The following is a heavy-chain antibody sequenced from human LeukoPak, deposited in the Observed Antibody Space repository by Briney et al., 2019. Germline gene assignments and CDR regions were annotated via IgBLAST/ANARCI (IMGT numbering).Heavy chain of an antibody. V-gene: IGHV4-59*01. D-gene: IGHD3-22*01. CDR3: ARVLPSYYDSSGYRDGAFDI. Sequence: PSETLSLTCTVSGGSISSYYWSWIRQPPGKGLEWIGYIYYSGSTNYNPSLKSRVTISVDTSKNQFSLKLSSVTAADTAVYYCARVLPSYYDSSGYRDGAFDIWGQGTMVTVSS. J-gene: IGHJ3*02. CDR2: IYYSGST. CDR1: GGSISSYY.